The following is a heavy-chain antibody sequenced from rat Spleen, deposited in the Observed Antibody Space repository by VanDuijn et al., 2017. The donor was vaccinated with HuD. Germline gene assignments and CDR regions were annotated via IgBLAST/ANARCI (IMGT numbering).Heavy chain of an antibody. Sequence: EVQLVESGGGLVQPGRSLKLSCAASGFKYNDYWMGWVRQAPKRGLEWVASISYDGSSTYYRDSVKGRFTISRDNAKSTLYLQMDSLRSEDTATYYCATSPYYWYFDFWGPGTMVTVSS. CDR2: ISYDGSST. CDR1: GFKYNDYW. CDR3: ATSPYYWYFDF. J-gene: IGHJ1*01. V-gene: IGHV5S10*01.